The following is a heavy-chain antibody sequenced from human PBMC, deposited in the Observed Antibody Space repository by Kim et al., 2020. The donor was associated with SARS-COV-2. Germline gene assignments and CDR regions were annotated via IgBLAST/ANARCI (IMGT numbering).Heavy chain of an antibody. D-gene: IGHD2-8*01. CDR1: GGTFSSYA. V-gene: IGHV1-69*13. CDR2: IIPIFGTA. CDR3: ARDPEAYCTNGVCIPYYYYGMDV. Sequence: SVKVSCKASGGTFSSYAISWVRQAPGQGLEWMGGIIPIFGTANYAQKFQGRVTITADESTSTAYMELSSLRSEDTAVYYCARDPEAYCTNGVCIPYYYYGMDVWGQGTTVTVSS. J-gene: IGHJ6*02.